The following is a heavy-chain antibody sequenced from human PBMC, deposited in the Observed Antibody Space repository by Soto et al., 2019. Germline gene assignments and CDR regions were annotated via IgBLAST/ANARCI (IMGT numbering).Heavy chain of an antibody. V-gene: IGHV4-39*01. Sequence: QLQLQESGPGLVQPSETLSLTCTVSGGSISSSSYYWGWIRQPPGKGLEWIGSIYYSGSTYYHPSLKSRVTISVDTSKNQFALKLSSVTAADTAVYYCARHGSGSYYNNWFDPWGQGTLVTVSS. CDR1: GGSISSSSYY. D-gene: IGHD3-10*01. J-gene: IGHJ5*02. CDR3: ARHGSGSYYNNWFDP. CDR2: IYYSGST.